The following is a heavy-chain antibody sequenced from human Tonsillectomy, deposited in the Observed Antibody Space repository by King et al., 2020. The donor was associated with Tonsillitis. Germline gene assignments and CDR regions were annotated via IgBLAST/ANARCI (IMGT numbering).Heavy chain of an antibody. CDR1: GGSISSYY. D-gene: IGHD1-26*01. J-gene: IGHJ3*02. V-gene: IGHV4-59*08. Sequence: QLQESGPGLVKPSETLSLTCTVSGGSISSYYWTWIRQPPGKGLEWIGFIYYSGSTNYNPSLKSRVTISVDTSKNQFALKLSSVTAADTAVYYCARHVESKWELDHRGSCDIWGQGTRVTVSS. CDR3: ARHVESKWELDHRGSCDI. CDR2: IYYSGST.